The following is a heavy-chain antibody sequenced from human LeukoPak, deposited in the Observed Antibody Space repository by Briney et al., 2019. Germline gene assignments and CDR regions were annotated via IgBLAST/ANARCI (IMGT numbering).Heavy chain of an antibody. CDR2: IYSGGST. V-gene: IGHV3-53*01. CDR1: GFTVSSNY. J-gene: IGHJ4*02. CDR3: AKVRSGNNYYFDY. D-gene: IGHD1/OR15-1a*01. Sequence: SGGSLRLSCAASGFTVSSNYMSWVRQAPGKGLEWVSVIYSGGSTYYADSVKGRFTISRDNFKNTLYLQMNGLRVEDTAGYYCAKVRSGNNYYFDYWGQGTLVTVSS.